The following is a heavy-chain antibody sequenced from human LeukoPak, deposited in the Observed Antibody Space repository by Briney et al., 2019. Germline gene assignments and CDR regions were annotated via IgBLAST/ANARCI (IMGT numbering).Heavy chain of an antibody. CDR2: IIPIFGTA. CDR3: ASSGLRPVAATSYYFDY. Sequence: SVKVSCKASGGTFSSYAISWVRQAPGQGLEWMGGIIPIFGTANYAQKFQGRVTITTDESTSTAYMELSSLRSEDTAVYYCASSGLRPVAATSYYFDYWGQGTLVTVSS. D-gene: IGHD2-15*01. J-gene: IGHJ4*02. CDR1: GGTFSSYA. V-gene: IGHV1-69*05.